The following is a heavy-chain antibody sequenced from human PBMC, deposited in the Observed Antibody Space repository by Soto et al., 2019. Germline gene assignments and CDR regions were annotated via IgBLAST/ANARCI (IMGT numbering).Heavy chain of an antibody. CDR3: ANDGLGYCSGGSCYPFDY. V-gene: IGHV3-23*01. D-gene: IGHD2-15*01. J-gene: IGHJ4*01. Sequence: GSLRLSCAASGFTFSSYAMSWVRQAPGKGLEWVSAISGSGGSTYYADSVKGRFTISRDNSKNTLYLQMNSLRAEDTAVYYCANDGLGYCSGGSCYPFDYWGHGTMVTVSS. CDR1: GFTFSSYA. CDR2: ISGSGGST.